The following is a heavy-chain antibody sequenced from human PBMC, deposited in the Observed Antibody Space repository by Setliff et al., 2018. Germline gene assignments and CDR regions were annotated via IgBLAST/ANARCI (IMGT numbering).Heavy chain of an antibody. V-gene: IGHV3-23*03. Sequence: PGGSLRLSCLASGFTFSNNAMSWIRQAPGKGLEWVSVVYSGSPNTYYAASVKGRFTISRDNSKNTLYLQMNSLRVEDSGVYYCGRAGKPYAIDVWGQGTLVTVSS. CDR3: GRAGKPYAIDV. CDR1: GFTFSNNA. J-gene: IGHJ3*01. CDR2: VYSGSPNT.